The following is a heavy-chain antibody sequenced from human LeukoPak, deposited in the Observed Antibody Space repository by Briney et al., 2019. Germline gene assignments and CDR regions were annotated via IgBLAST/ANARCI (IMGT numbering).Heavy chain of an antibody. V-gene: IGHV3-21*01. CDR2: INSNSYYI. J-gene: IGHJ4*02. CDR1: GFTFSTYS. Sequence: GGSLRLSCAASGFTFSTYSMNWVRQAPGKGLEWVSSINSNSYYIYYADSVKGRLTISRDNAKDSLYLQMNSLRAEDTAVYYCARSYCSSISCRPHFDYWGQGTLVTVSS. D-gene: IGHD2-2*01. CDR3: ARSYCSSISCRPHFDY.